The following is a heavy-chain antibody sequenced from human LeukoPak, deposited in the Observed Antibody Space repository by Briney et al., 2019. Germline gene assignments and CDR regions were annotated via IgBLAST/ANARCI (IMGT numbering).Heavy chain of an antibody. V-gene: IGHV1-69*01. CDR2: IIPIFGTA. D-gene: IGHD4-23*01. J-gene: IGHJ1*01. CDR3: ALQEVVRWEYFQH. CDR1: GGTFSSYA. Sequence: SVKVSCKASGGTFSSYAISWVRQAPGQGLEWMGGIIPIFGTANYAQKFQGRVTITADEPPSTAYIELSSLRSEDTAVYYCALQEVVRWEYFQHWGQGTLVTVSS.